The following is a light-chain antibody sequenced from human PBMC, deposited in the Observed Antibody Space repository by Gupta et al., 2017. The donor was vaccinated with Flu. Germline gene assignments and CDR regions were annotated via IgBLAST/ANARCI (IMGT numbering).Light chain of an antibody. CDR3: QVWDSSSDHWV. Sequence: GQAARITCGGDNIGTKAVHWYQQKPGQAPVLVVYDDSNRPSGIPERFSGANSGNTATLTISRVEAGDDADYYCQVWDSSSDHWVFGGGTKLTVL. V-gene: IGLV3-21*02. CDR1: NIGTKA. J-gene: IGLJ3*02. CDR2: DDS.